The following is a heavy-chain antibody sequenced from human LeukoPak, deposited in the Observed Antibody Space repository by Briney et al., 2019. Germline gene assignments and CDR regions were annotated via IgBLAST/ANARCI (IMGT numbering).Heavy chain of an antibody. Sequence: ASVKVSCKASGYTFTGYYMHWVRQAPGQGLEWMGWINPNSGGTNYAQKFQGRVTMTRDTSISTAYMELGRLRSDDTAVYYCARDPGYSYGPFDYWGQGTLVTVSS. CDR2: INPNSGGT. J-gene: IGHJ4*02. CDR1: GYTFTGYY. V-gene: IGHV1-2*02. CDR3: ARDPGYSYGPFDY. D-gene: IGHD5-18*01.